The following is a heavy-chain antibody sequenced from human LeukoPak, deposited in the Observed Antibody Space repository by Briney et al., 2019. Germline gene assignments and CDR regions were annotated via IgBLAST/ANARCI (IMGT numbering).Heavy chain of an antibody. CDR1: GGTFSSYA. J-gene: IGHJ3*02. CDR3: ARDTFGVVITSGLELENDAFDI. V-gene: IGHV1-69*13. D-gene: IGHD3-3*01. CDR2: IIPIFGTA. Sequence: SVKVSCKASGGTFSSYAISWVRQAPGQGLEWMGGIIPIFGTANYAQKFQGRVTITADESTSTAYMELSSLRSEDTAVYYCARDTFGVVITSGLELENDAFDIWGQGTMVTVSS.